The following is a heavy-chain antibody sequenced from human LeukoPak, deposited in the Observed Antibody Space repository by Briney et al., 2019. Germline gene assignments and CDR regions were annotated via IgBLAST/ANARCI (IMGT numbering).Heavy chain of an antibody. D-gene: IGHD6-13*01. J-gene: IGHJ6*03. Sequence: PGGSLRLSCAASGFTFSSYPMSWVRQAPGRGLEWVSVISANSGATYYADSVKGRFTISRDNSKNTLYLQMNSLRAEDTGVFYCAKDRQQLVYYYMDVWGKGTTVTISS. CDR3: AKDRQQLVYYYMDV. V-gene: IGHV3-23*01. CDR1: GFTFSSYP. CDR2: ISANSGAT.